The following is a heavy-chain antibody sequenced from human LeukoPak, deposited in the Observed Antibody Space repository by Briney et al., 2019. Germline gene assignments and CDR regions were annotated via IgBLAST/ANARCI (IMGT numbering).Heavy chain of an antibody. CDR2: ISAYNGNT. J-gene: IGHJ5*02. CDR3: ARGENRGYCSGGSCYLNWFDP. V-gene: IGHV1-18*01. CDR1: GYTFTSYG. D-gene: IGHD2-15*01. Sequence: GASVKVSCKASGYTFTSYGISWVRQAPGQGLEWMGWISAYNGNTNYAQKLQGRVTMTTDTSTSTAYMELSSLRSEDTAVYYCARGENRGYCSGGSCYLNWFDPWGQGTLVTVSS.